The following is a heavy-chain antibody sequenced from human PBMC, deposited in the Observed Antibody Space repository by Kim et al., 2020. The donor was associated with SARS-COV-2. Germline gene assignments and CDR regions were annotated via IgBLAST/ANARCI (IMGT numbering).Heavy chain of an antibody. CDR2: IRNETKSYAT. CDR1: GFTFSGST. J-gene: IGHJ4*02. V-gene: IGHV3-73*01. Sequence: GGSLRLSCAASGFTFSGSTMHWVRQASGKGLEWVGRIRNETKSYATAYAASVKGRFTVSRDDSKNTAYLQMSSLKTEDTAVYYCVRSLASPSDYWGQGTLLTVSS. D-gene: IGHD3-10*01. CDR3: VRSLASPSDY.